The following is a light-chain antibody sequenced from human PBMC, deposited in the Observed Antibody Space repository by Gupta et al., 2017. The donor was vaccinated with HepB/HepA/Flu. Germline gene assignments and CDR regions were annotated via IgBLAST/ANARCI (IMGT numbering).Light chain of an antibody. V-gene: IGLV4-69*02. Sequence: QLVLTQSPSASASLGASVRLTCTLSSGHSSYAIAWHQQQPEKAPRYLMKVNSDGSHTKGDGIPDRFHGSTSGAARYLTISSLQSEDEAYYYCQNWGTGILVFGGGTKLTVL. CDR1: SGHSSYA. J-gene: IGLJ3*02. CDR3: QNWGTGILV. CDR2: VNSDGSH.